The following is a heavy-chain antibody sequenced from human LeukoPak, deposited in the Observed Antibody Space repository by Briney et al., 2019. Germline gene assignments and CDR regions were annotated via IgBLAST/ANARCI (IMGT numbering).Heavy chain of an antibody. Sequence: GGTLRLSCAASGFTFSSYGMSWVRQAPGKGLEWVSAISSSGGSTYYADSVKGRFTISRDNSKNTLYLQMNSLRAEDTAVYYCAKEESGYSYGSFDYWGQGTLVTVSS. J-gene: IGHJ4*02. D-gene: IGHD5-18*01. CDR1: GFTFSSYG. V-gene: IGHV3-23*01. CDR3: AKEESGYSYGSFDY. CDR2: ISSSGGST.